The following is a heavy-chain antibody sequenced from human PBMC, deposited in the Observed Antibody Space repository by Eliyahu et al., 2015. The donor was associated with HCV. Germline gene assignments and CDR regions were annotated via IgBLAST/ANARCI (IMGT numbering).Heavy chain of an antibody. D-gene: IGHD4-23*01. J-gene: IGHJ4*02. CDR2: IXHXGSS. CDR1: GYSISSGYY. CDR3: ARGYGGNSHDY. Sequence: QVQLQESGPGLVKPSXTLSLTCTVSGYSISSGYYWGCIRXPPGKGLEWIGSIXHXGSSXYNPSLKSRVTISVDTSKNQFSLKLSSVTAADTAVYYCARGYGGNSHDYWGQGTLVTVSS. V-gene: IGHV4-38-2*02.